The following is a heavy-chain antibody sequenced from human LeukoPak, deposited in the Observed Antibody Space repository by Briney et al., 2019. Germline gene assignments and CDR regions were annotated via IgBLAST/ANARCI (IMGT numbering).Heavy chain of an antibody. D-gene: IGHD5/OR15-5a*01. CDR1: GFTLSNHW. CDR3: TREEGSTDH. V-gene: IGHV3-74*01. CDR2: INGDGSET. J-gene: IGHJ4*02. Sequence: GGSLRLSCAASGFTLSNHWMHWVRQAPGRGLVWVSHINGDGSETNYADSVRGRFTISRDNAKNTLYLQMNSLRVDDTAVYYCTREEGSTDHWGQGTLVTVSS.